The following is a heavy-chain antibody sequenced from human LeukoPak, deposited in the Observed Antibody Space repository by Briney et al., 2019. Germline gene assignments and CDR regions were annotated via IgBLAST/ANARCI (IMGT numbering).Heavy chain of an antibody. CDR3: ARGQTATNDNWFDP. D-gene: IGHD2-15*01. CDR2: IYYSGST. J-gene: IGHJ5*02. V-gene: IGHV4-39*07. CDR1: GGSISSSSYY. Sequence: PSETLSLTCTVSGGSISSSSYYWGWIRQPPGKGLEWIGSIYYSGSTYYNPSLKSRVTISVDTSKNQFSLKLSSVTAADTAVYYCARGQTATNDNWFDPWGQGTLVTVSS.